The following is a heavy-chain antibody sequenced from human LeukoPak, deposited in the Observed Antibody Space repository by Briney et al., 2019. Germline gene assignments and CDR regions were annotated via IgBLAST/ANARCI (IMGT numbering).Heavy chain of an antibody. V-gene: IGHV3-23*01. J-gene: IGHJ4*02. CDR3: AKAVAVALDY. CDR1: GFIFSDLD. Sequence: PGGSLRLSCAASGFIFSDLDMSWVRQAPGKGPEWVSAISHSGRSTYYADSVKGRFTISRDNSKNTLYLEMNSLRADDTAVYYCAKAVAVALDYWGQGTLVTVSS. CDR2: ISHSGRST. D-gene: IGHD6-19*01.